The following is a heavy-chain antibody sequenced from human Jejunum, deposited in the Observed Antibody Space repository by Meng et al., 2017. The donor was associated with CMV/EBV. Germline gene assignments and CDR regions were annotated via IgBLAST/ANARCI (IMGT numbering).Heavy chain of an antibody. D-gene: IGHD2-15*01. CDR1: GFSFTDHY. J-gene: IGHJ3*02. V-gene: IGHV3-72*01. CDR3: ARISLGASDI. CDR2: ARNKVHSYIT. Sequence: SGFSFTDHYLDWVRQAPGKGLEWVGRARNKVHSYITEYAASVKGRFTISRDDSKNSLYLQMNSLKTEDTAVYFCARISLGASDIWGQGTRVTVSS.